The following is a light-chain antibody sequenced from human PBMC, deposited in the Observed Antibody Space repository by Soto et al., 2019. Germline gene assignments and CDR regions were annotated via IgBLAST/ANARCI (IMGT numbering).Light chain of an antibody. CDR1: QDINNY. CDR2: DAS. CDR3: QQYDNLPPTWT. V-gene: IGKV1-33*01. J-gene: IGKJ1*01. Sequence: DIQMTQSPSSLSASVGDRVTITCQAIQDINNYLNWYQQTPGKAPKLLIYDASNLETGVPSRFSGSGSGTHFTFTISNLQPEDIATYYCQQYDNLPPTWTFGQGTKVDIK.